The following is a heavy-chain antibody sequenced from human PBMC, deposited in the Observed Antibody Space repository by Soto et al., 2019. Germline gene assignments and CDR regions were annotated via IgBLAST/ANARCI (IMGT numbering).Heavy chain of an antibody. V-gene: IGHV4-39*01. D-gene: IGHD6-13*01. Sequence: SETLSLTCTVSGGSLSSSSYYWGWIRQPPGKGLEWIGSIYYSGSTYYNLSLKSRVTISVDTSKNQFSLKLSSVTAADTAVYYCARAFVWIAAAGTGWFDPWGQGTLVTVSS. CDR1: GGSLSSSSYY. CDR3: ARAFVWIAAAGTGWFDP. CDR2: IYYSGST. J-gene: IGHJ5*02.